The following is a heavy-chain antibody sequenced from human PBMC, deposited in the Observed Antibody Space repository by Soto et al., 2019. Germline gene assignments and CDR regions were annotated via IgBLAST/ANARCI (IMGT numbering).Heavy chain of an antibody. V-gene: IGHV3-23*01. CDR1: GFTFSSHA. D-gene: IGHD6-13*01. CDR3: AKVSSSWYAGFFDL. J-gene: IGHJ4*02. Sequence: EVQLLESGGGLVQPGRSLRLSCTASGFTFSSHAMTWVRQAPGKGLEWVSGLSDSGDSIYYADSVKGRFTIYRDNSMNTLYLKRNTLRVEDTAVYYCAKVSSSWYAGFFDLWGQGTLVTVSS. CDR2: LSDSGDSI.